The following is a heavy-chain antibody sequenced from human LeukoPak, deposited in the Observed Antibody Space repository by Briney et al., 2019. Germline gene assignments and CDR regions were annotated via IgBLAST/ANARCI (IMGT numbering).Heavy chain of an antibody. Sequence: ASVKVSCKASGYTFTGYYMHWVRQAPGQGLEWMGWINPNSGGTNYAQKFQGWVTMTRDTSISTAYMELSRLRSDDTAVYYCARAQVGAQTGYYYYGMDVWGQGTTVTVSS. CDR3: ARAQVGAQTGYYYYGMDV. CDR1: GYTFTGYY. CDR2: INPNSGGT. D-gene: IGHD1-26*01. V-gene: IGHV1-2*04. J-gene: IGHJ6*02.